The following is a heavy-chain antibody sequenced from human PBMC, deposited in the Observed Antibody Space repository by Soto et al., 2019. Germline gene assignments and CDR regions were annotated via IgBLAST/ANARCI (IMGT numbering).Heavy chain of an antibody. CDR3: ARDLWGYCGTDCYPLDV. CDR2: MYNTGST. Sequence: SGTLSLTFTVSGGSISGYYWSWFRQPPGKGLEWIGYMYNTGSTVYNPSFKSRVTISVDTSKNQFSLKLNSVTAADTAVYYCARDLWGYCGTDCYPLDVWGQGTTVTVSS. J-gene: IGHJ6*02. V-gene: IGHV4-59*01. CDR1: GGSISGYY. D-gene: IGHD2-21*02.